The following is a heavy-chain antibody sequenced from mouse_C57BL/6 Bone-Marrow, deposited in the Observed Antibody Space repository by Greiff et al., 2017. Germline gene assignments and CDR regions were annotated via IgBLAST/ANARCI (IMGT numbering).Heavy chain of an antibody. D-gene: IGHD1-1*01. V-gene: IGHV1-81*01. CDR1: GYTFTSYG. CDR2: IYPRSGNT. J-gene: IGHJ1*03. CDR3: ARNYYGSSYFYWYFDV. Sequence: VQLQQSGAELARPGASVKLSCKASGYTFTSYGISWVKQRTGQGLEWIGEIYPRSGNTYYNEKFKGKATLTADKSSSTAYMELRSLTSEDSAVYYCARNYYGSSYFYWYFDVWGTGTTVTVSS.